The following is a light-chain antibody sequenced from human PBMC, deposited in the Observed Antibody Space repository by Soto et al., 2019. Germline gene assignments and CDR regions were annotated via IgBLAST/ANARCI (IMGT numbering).Light chain of an antibody. CDR3: QKYNSAPFT. J-gene: IGKJ3*01. CDR1: QAISNY. Sequence: DIQMTQSPSSVSASVGDRVTITCRASQAISNYLAWYQQKPGEVPKVLIYAASTLQSGVPSRFSGSGSGTDFTLTITSLQPEDVATYYCQKYNSAPFTFCPGTKVDLK. V-gene: IGKV1-27*01. CDR2: AAS.